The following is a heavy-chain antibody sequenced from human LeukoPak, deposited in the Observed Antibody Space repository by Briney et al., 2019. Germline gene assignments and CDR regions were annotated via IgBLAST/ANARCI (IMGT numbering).Heavy chain of an antibody. D-gene: IGHD3-9*01. V-gene: IGHV4-39*01. J-gene: IGHJ5*02. CDR1: GGSISSTSYY. Sequence: PSETLSLTCTVSGGSISSTSYYWGWIRQPPGKGLEWIGSIYYTGSTYYNPSLKSRVTISVGTSKRQFSLKLSSVAAADTAVYYCARQKAAYDILTGYYGIIKWFDPWGQGTLVTVSS. CDR2: IYYTGST. CDR3: ARQKAAYDILTGYYGIIKWFDP.